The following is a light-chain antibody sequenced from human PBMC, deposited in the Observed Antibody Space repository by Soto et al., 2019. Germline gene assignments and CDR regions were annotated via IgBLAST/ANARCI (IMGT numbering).Light chain of an antibody. CDR2: GNA. V-gene: IGLV1-51*02. Sequence: QSVLTQPPSVSAAPGQKVTISCSGSNSNIGNNYVYWYQQFPGAAPKLLMYGNAKRASGIPDRFSGSKSGTAATLAITGIQTGDEADYYCGTWDSGLSGFVFGTGTKLTVL. CDR3: GTWDSGLSGFV. CDR1: NSNIGNNY. J-gene: IGLJ1*01.